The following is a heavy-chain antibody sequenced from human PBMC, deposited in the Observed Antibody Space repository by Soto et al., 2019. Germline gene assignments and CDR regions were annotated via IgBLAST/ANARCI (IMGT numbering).Heavy chain of an antibody. CDR1: GFSFIDFS. CDR2: ISGSGHNT. CDR3: ARESEDLTSNFDY. V-gene: IGHV3-23*01. Sequence: GGSLRLSCAASGFSFIDFSMSWVRQAPGKGLEWVSAISGSGHNTYYTESLKGRFTISRDNSKNTLSLQMNSLRAEDTAVYYCARESEDLTSNFDYWGQGTLVTVSS. J-gene: IGHJ4*02.